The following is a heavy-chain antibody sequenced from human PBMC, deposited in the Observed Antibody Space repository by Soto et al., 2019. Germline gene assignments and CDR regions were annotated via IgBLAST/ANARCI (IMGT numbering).Heavy chain of an antibody. V-gene: IGHV4-34*01. CDR3: ARGHYDFWSGYYTSYYYYGLDV. CDR2: INDSGRT. D-gene: IGHD3-3*01. J-gene: IGHJ6*02. CDR1: GGSFSGFY. Sequence: PSKTLSLTCAVSGGSFSGFYWNWVRQSPAKGLEWIGEINDSGRTNYNPSLTSRVTISADTAKNQFSLIMTSVTAADTAVYFCARGHYDFWSGYYTSYYYYGLDVWGPGTTVTVSS.